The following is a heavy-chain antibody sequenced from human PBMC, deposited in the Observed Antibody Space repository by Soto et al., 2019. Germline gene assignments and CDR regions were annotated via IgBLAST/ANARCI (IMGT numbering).Heavy chain of an antibody. CDR1: GGSISSSNW. Sequence: SETLSLTCAVSGGSISSSNWWSWVRQPPGKGLEWIGEIYHSGSTNYNPYLKSRVTISVDKSKNQFSLKLSSVTAADTAVYYCASTYDILTGYYRWSQGTLVTVS. CDR3: ASTYDILTGYYR. CDR2: IYHSGST. V-gene: IGHV4-4*02. D-gene: IGHD3-9*01. J-gene: IGHJ4*02.